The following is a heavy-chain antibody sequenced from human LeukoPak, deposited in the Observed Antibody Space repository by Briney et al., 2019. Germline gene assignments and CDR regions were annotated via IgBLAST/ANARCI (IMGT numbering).Heavy chain of an antibody. CDR3: AGDVMSTALDAFDV. J-gene: IGHJ3*01. D-gene: IGHD1-1*01. V-gene: IGHV4-39*07. CDR2: IYYSGST. Sequence: SETLSLTCTVSGGSISSGDYYWGWIRQPPGKGLEWIGSIYYSGSTCYNPSLKSRVTISVDTSKNQFSLQLSSVTAADTAVYYCAGDVMSTALDAFDVWGQGTMVTVSS. CDR1: GGSISSGDYY.